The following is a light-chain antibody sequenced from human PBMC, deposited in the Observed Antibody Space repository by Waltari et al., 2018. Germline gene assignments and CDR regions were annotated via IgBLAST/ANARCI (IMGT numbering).Light chain of an antibody. V-gene: IGLV1-47*01. CDR1: SSSPGRNF. Sequence: QSVLTQPPSASGTPGQRVTISCSGSSSSPGRNFVPWYQQLPGAPPKLLIYRNSVRPSGVSDRFSGSKSGTSASLAISGLRSEDEADYYCSSWDESLTGVLFGGGTRLTVL. J-gene: IGLJ2*01. CDR2: RNS. CDR3: SSWDESLTGVL.